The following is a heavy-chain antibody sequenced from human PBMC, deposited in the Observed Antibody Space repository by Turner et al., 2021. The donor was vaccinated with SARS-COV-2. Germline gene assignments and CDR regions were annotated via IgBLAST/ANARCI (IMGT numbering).Heavy chain of an antibody. CDR1: GYTLIELS. CDR2: VVPIFGKS. J-gene: IGHJ4*02. Sequence: QVQLVQSGAEVKKPGASVKVSCKVSGYTLIELSMHWVRQAPGKGLEWMGGVVPIFGKSNYAQKFQGRVTITADELTTTAYMELSRLTSEDTAVYFCAREGYSGHFDHWGQGTLVTVSS. V-gene: IGHV1-24*01. CDR3: AREGYSGHFDH. D-gene: IGHD4-4*01.